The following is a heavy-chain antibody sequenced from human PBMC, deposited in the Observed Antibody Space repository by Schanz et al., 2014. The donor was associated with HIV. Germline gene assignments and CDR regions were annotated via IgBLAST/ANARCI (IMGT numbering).Heavy chain of an antibody. Sequence: QVQLQQWGAGLLKPSETLSLTCAVYGGSFSVYSWSWIRRPPGKGRKWIGKINHSESTNCNPSLKGRVTISVDTSKNRFSLRLNAVTAADTAVYYCARTPYCFDYWGQGTLVTVSS. V-gene: IGHV4-34*01. J-gene: IGHJ4*02. CDR2: INHSEST. CDR1: GGSFSVYS. CDR3: ARTPYCFDY.